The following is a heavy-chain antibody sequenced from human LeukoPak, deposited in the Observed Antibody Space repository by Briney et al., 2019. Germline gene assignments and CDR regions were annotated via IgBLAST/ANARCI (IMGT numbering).Heavy chain of an antibody. CDR1: GGSISSSNW. V-gene: IGHV4-4*02. CDR2: IYHSGST. Sequence: SGTLSLTCAVSGGSISSSNWWSWVRQPPGKGLEWIGEIYHSGSTNYNPSLKSRVTISVDKSKSQFSLKLSSVTAADTAVYYCARDGGYCSGGSCPDAFDIWGQGTMVTVSS. J-gene: IGHJ3*02. CDR3: ARDGGYCSGGSCPDAFDI. D-gene: IGHD2-15*01.